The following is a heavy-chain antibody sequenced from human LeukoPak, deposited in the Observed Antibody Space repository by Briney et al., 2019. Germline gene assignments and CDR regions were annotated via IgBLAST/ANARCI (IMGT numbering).Heavy chain of an antibody. CDR1: GFTVSSNY. CDR3: AREKVAVAGSQYYYYYGMDV. Sequence: GALRLSCAASGFTVSSNYMSWVRQAPGKGLEWVSVIYSGGSTYYADSVKGRFTISRDNSKNTLYLQMNSLRAEDTAVYYCAREKVAVAGSQYYYYYGMDVWGQGTTVTVSS. V-gene: IGHV3-53*01. CDR2: IYSGGST. J-gene: IGHJ6*02. D-gene: IGHD6-19*01.